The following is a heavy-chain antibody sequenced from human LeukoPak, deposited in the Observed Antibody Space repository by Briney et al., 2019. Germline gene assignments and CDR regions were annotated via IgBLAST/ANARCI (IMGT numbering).Heavy chain of an antibody. V-gene: IGHV5-51*01. CDR1: GYTFVDYW. Sequence: PGESLKISCRGSGYTFVDYWSGWVRQMPGKGLEWIGFIYPSDSDTRYSPSFQGQVTISADATMNTAFLQWSSLKASDTAIYYCARFRCGGDCHSDFWGQGTLVTVAS. D-gene: IGHD2-21*02. CDR3: ARFRCGGDCHSDF. CDR2: IYPSDSDT. J-gene: IGHJ4*02.